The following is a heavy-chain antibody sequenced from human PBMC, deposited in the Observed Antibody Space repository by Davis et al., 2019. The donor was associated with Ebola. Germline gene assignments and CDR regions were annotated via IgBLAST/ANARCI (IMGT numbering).Heavy chain of an antibody. J-gene: IGHJ4*02. CDR3: ARYFDWLGFDY. D-gene: IGHD3-9*01. CDR1: RGSISSGSYY. V-gene: IGHV4-30-2*01. CDR2: IYHSGST. Sequence: SETLSLTCTVSRGSISSGSYYWGWIRQPPGKGLEWIGYIYHSGSTYYNPSLKSRVTISVDKSENHFSLKLSSVTAADTAVYYCARYFDWLGFDYWGQGTLVTVSS.